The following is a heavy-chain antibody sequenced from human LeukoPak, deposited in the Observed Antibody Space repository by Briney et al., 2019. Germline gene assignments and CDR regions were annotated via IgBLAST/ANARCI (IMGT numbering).Heavy chain of an antibody. V-gene: IGHV3-7*03. D-gene: IGHD2-15*01. CDR1: GFTFSSYW. CDR2: IKQDRSEK. CDR3: ARAKDHLPSSLFASDY. J-gene: IGHJ4*02. Sequence: GGSLRLSCAAFGFTFSSYWMSWVRQAPGKGLEWVSSIKQDRSEKYYVDSVKGRFTISRDNAKNSLSLQMNSLRAEDTAVYYCARAKDHLPSSLFASDYWGQGILVTVSS.